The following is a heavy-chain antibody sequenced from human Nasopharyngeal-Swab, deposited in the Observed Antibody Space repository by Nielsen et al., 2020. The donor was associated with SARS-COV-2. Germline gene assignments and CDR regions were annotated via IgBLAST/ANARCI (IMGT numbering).Heavy chain of an antibody. CDR2: ISSSSTI. D-gene: IGHD3-22*01. CDR3: ARDSYYYDSSGYLTTDAFDI. V-gene: IGHV3-48*04. J-gene: IGHJ3*02. Sequence: GESLKISCAASGFTFSSYSMNWVRQAPGKGLEWVSCISSSSTIYYADSVKGRFTISRDNAKNSLYLQMNSLRAEDTAVYYCARDSYYYDSSGYLTTDAFDIWGQGTMVTVSS. CDR1: GFTFSSYS.